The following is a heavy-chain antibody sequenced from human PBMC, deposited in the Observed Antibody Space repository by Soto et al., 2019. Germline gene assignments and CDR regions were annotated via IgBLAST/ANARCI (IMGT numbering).Heavy chain of an antibody. CDR3: AKGRPPFLGGGMDA. CDR1: GFTFSSYA. V-gene: IGHV3-23*01. J-gene: IGHJ6*02. Sequence: EVQLLESGGGLVQPGGSLRLSCAASGFTFSSYAMSWVRQAAGKGLEWVSDISGSGGTTYYADSVKGRFTISRDSSKNTLYLQMTSLRAEDTAVYYCAKGRPPFLGGGMDAGDQGTTVPVSS. CDR2: ISGSGGTT.